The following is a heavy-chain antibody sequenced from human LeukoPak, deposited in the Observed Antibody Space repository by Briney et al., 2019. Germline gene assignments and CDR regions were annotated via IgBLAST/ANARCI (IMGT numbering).Heavy chain of an antibody. V-gene: IGHV4-34*01. D-gene: IGHD6-19*01. CDR3: ARDSSGWFRKGFDY. CDR1: GGSFSGYY. CDR2: INHSGST. J-gene: IGHJ4*02. Sequence: SETLSLTCAVHGGSFSGYYWSWIRQPPGKGLEWIGEINHSGSTNYNPSLKSRVTISVDTSKNQFSLKLSSVTAADTAVYYCARDSSGWFRKGFDYWGQGTLVTVSS.